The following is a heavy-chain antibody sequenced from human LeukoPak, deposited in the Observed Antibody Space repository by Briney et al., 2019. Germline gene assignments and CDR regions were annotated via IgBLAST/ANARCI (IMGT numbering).Heavy chain of an antibody. CDR1: GYTFNSYD. CDR2: IIPIFGTA. V-gene: IGHV1-69*13. D-gene: IGHD6-13*01. J-gene: IGHJ5*02. Sequence: ALVKVSCKASGYTFNSYDINWVRQATGQGLEWMGGIIPIFGTANYAQKFQGRVTITADESTSTAYMELSSLRSEDTAVYYCARDVAAAIKYNWFDPWGQGTLVTVSS. CDR3: ARDVAAAIKYNWFDP.